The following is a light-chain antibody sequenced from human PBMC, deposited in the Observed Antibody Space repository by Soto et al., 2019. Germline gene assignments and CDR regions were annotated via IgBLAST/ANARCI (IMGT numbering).Light chain of an antibody. V-gene: IGLV2-14*01. Sequence: QSALTQPASVSGSPGQSSTISCTGTSSDVGGYNYVSWYQQHPGKAPKLMIYDVSNRPSGVSNRFSGSKSGNTASLTISGLQAEDEADYYCCSYTTSSTVVFGGGTKLTGL. J-gene: IGLJ2*01. CDR3: CSYTTSSTVV. CDR1: SSDVGGYNY. CDR2: DVS.